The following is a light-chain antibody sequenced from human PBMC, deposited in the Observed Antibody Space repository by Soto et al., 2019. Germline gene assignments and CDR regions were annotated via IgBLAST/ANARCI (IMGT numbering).Light chain of an antibody. J-gene: IGKJ4*01. CDR2: EAS. CDR1: QSGGNN. Sequence: EIVLTQSPATLSLSPGERATLSCRASQSGGNNLAWYQQNPGQAHGLLIYEASTRATGIPARFSGSGSGTAFTLTISSLEREDLSVYYCQQHAHWPLTVGGGTKGALK. V-gene: IGKV3-11*01. CDR3: QQHAHWPLT.